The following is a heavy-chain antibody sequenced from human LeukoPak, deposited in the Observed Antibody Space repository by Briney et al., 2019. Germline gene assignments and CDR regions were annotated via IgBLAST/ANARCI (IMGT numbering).Heavy chain of an antibody. CDR2: ISSSSSYI. CDR3: ARDSRSSGTYFFAY. D-gene: IGHD1-26*01. CDR1: GFTFSTYS. Sequence: PGGSLRLSCAASGFTFSTYSMNWVRQAPGKGLEWVSSISSSSSYIYYADSVKGRFTISRNNAKNSLYLQMNSLRAEDTAVYYCARDSRSSGTYFFAYWGQGTLVTVSS. V-gene: IGHV3-21*01. J-gene: IGHJ4*02.